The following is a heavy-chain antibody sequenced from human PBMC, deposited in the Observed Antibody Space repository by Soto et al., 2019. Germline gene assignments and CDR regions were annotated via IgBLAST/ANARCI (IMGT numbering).Heavy chain of an antibody. D-gene: IGHD6-19*01. V-gene: IGHV1-69*06. CDR2: IIPIFGTA. Sequence: SVKVSCKASGGTFSSYAISWVRQAPGQGLEWMGGIIPIFGTANYAQKFQGRVTITADKSTSTAYMELRSLRSDDTAVYYCARVASGWYDAFDIWGQGTMVTVSS. CDR3: ARVASGWYDAFDI. CDR1: GGTFSSYA. J-gene: IGHJ3*02.